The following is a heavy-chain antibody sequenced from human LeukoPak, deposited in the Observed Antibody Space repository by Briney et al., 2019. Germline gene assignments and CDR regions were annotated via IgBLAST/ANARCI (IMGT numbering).Heavy chain of an antibody. CDR1: GFTFNSYA. V-gene: IGHV3-23*01. CDR2: INGSGGST. J-gene: IGHJ4*02. D-gene: IGHD6-19*01. Sequence: GGSLTLPCAASGFTFNSYAKRWLPPAPGKGREWVTAINGSGGSTYSADSEKGRFTIARDNSKNTLYLQMNSLRAEDTAVYYCAKEEGIAVAGLIDYWGQGTLVTVSS. CDR3: AKEEGIAVAGLIDY.